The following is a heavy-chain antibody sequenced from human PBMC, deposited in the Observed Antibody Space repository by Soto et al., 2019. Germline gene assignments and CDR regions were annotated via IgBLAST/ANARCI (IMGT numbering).Heavy chain of an antibody. V-gene: IGHV4-34*01. CDR1: GGSFSGYY. Sequence: SETLSLTCAVYGGSFSGYYWSWIRQPPGKGLEWIGEINHSGSTNYNPSLKSRVTISVDTSKNQFSLKLSSVTAADTAVYYCAVDDCSNYAQFDPWGQGTLVTVSS. D-gene: IGHD4-4*01. CDR3: AVDDCSNYAQFDP. CDR2: INHSGST. J-gene: IGHJ5*02.